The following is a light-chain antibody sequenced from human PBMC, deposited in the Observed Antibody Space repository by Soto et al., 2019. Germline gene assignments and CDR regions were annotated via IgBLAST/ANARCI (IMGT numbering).Light chain of an antibody. Sequence: QSALTQPASVSGSPGQSITISCTGISSDVGGYNSASWYQQHPGKAPKLMIYAVSNRPSGVSNRFSGSKSGNTASLTISGLQAEDEADYYCSSFTSSITYVFGTGTKLTVL. CDR3: SSFTSSITYV. V-gene: IGLV2-14*01. CDR2: AVS. CDR1: SSDVGGYNS. J-gene: IGLJ1*01.